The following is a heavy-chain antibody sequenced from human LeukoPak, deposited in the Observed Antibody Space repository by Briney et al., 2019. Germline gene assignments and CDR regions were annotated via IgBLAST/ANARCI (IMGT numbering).Heavy chain of an antibody. Sequence: ASVKVSCKASGGTFSSYAISWVRQAPGQGLEWMGRIIPIFGTANYAQKFQGRVTITTDESTSTAYVELSSLRSEDTAVYYCARVFSQWEPQGAFDIWGQGTMVTVSS. V-gene: IGHV1-69*05. CDR2: IIPIFGTA. CDR1: GGTFSSYA. J-gene: IGHJ3*02. CDR3: ARVFSQWEPQGAFDI. D-gene: IGHD1-26*01.